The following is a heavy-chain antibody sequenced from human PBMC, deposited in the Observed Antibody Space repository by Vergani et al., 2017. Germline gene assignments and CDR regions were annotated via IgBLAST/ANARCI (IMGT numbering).Heavy chain of an antibody. CDR3: ARTGGAAASFDY. CDR1: GGSISSGGYY. D-gene: IGHD6-13*01. J-gene: IGHJ4*02. V-gene: IGHV4-61*02. CDR2: IYTSGST. Sequence: QLQLQESGSGLVKPSQTLSLTCAVSGGSISSGGYYWSWIRQPAGKGLEWIGRIYTSGSTNYNPSLKSRVTISVDTSKNQFSLKLSSVTAADTAVYYCARTGGAAASFDYWGQGTLVTVSS.